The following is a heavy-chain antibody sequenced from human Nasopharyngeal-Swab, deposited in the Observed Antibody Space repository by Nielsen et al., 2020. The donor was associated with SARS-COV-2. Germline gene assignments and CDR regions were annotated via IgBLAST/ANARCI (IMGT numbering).Heavy chain of an antibody. CDR3: ARAPAGVAVPLIDY. J-gene: IGHJ4*02. D-gene: IGHD3-3*01. CDR2: ISSSGPTK. CDR1: GFTFSDYY. Sequence: GESLKISCSASGFTFSDYYLTWVRQTPGKGLQWVSHISSSGPTKYSADSVKGRFTISRDNARNTLLLQMSSLTADDTAIYYCARAPAGVAVPLIDYWGQGTLVTVSS. V-gene: IGHV3-11*01.